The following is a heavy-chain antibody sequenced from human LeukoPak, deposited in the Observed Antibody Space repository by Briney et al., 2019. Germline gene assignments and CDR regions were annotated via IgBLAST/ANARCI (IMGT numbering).Heavy chain of an antibody. CDR3: ARPKYYDFWSGYDI. D-gene: IGHD3-3*01. CDR1: GGSISSYY. J-gene: IGHJ3*02. CDR2: IYYSGST. V-gene: IGHV4-59*01. Sequence: PSETLSLTCTVSGGSISSYYWSWIRQPPGKGLEWIGYIYYSGSTNYNPSLKSRVTISVDTSKNQFSLKLSSVTAADTAVYYCARPKYYDFWSGYDIWGQGTVVTVSS.